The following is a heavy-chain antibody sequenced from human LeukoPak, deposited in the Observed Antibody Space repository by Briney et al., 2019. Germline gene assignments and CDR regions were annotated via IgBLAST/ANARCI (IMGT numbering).Heavy chain of an antibody. J-gene: IGHJ5*02. CDR3: AKVPPSGWYSLSYNWFDP. V-gene: IGHV3-23*01. Sequence: GGSLRLSCAASGFTFSSYAMSWVRQAPGKGLEWVSAISDSGGSTYYADSVKGRFTISRDNSKNTLYLQMNSLRAEDTAVYYCAKVPPSGWYSLSYNWFDPWGQGTLVTVSS. D-gene: IGHD6-19*01. CDR1: GFTFSSYA. CDR2: ISDSGGST.